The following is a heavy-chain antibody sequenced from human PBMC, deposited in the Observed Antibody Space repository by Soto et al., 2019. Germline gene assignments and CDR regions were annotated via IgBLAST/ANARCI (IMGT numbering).Heavy chain of an antibody. V-gene: IGHV3-7*01. J-gene: IGHJ6*02. CDR1: GLVFSSFW. CDR2: IKQDGSEK. Sequence: PGGSLRLSCEASGLVFSSFWMSWVRQAPGKGLEWVAYIKQDGSEKYYVDSVKGRFTISRDNPKSSLYLQMNNLRAEDTAVYYCARGHKGLEVGGQGTTVTVSS. CDR3: ARGHKGLEV.